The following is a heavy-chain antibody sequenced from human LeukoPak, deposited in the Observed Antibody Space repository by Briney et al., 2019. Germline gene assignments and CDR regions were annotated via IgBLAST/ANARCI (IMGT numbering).Heavy chain of an antibody. CDR3: ARDNDYGDKDYFDY. D-gene: IGHD4-17*01. Sequence: GGSLRLSCAASGFTVSSYGMHWVRQAPGKGLEWVAVISYDGSNKYYADSVKGRFTISRDNSKNTLYLQMNSLRAEDTAVYYCARDNDYGDKDYFDYWGQGTLVTVSS. CDR1: GFTVSSYG. CDR2: ISYDGSNK. J-gene: IGHJ4*02. V-gene: IGHV3-30*19.